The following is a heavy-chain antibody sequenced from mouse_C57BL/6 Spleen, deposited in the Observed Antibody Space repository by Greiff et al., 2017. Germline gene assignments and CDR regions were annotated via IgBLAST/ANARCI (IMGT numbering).Heavy chain of an antibody. Sequence: QVQLQQPGAELVRPGSSVKLSCKASGYTFTSYWMHWVKPRPIQGLEWIGNIDPSDSETHYNQKFKDKATLTVDKSSSTAYMQLSSLTSEDSAVYYCARSNYYGSSYGYFDVWGTGTTVTVSS. CDR3: ARSNYYGSSYGYFDV. CDR2: IDPSDSET. D-gene: IGHD1-1*01. V-gene: IGHV1-52*01. CDR1: GYTFTSYW. J-gene: IGHJ1*03.